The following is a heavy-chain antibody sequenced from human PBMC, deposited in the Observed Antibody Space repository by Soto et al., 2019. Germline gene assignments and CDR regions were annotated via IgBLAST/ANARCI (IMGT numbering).Heavy chain of an antibody. CDR3: AHSYYDFWSGYYTDLYYFDY. J-gene: IGHJ4*02. Sequence: QITLKESGPPLVKPTQTLTLTCTFSGFSLSTSGVGVGWIRQPPGKALEWLALIYWDDDKRYSPSLKSRLTITKDTSKNQVVLTMTNMDPVDTATYYCAHSYYDFWSGYYTDLYYFDYWGQGTLVTVSS. CDR1: GFSLSTSGVG. V-gene: IGHV2-5*02. CDR2: IYWDDDK. D-gene: IGHD3-3*01.